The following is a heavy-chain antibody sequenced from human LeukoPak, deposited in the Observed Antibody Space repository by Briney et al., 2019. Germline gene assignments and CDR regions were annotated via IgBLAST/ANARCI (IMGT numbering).Heavy chain of an antibody. CDR2: VSGSGDGT. Sequence: GGSLRLSCAASGFTFTSYAMGWVRQAPGKGLEWVSSVSGSGDGTDYADSVKGRFTISRDNSKKTLDLHMDSLRAEDTAVYYCAKERLGGNYGDYAVDYWGQGTMVTVSS. CDR1: GFTFTSYA. CDR3: AKERLGGNYGDYAVDY. V-gene: IGHV3-23*01. D-gene: IGHD4-17*01. J-gene: IGHJ4*02.